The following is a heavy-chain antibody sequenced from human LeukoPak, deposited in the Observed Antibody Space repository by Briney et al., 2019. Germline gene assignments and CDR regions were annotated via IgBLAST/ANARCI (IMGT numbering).Heavy chain of an antibody. CDR3: ARDRATVTTSHDAFDI. D-gene: IGHD4-17*01. Sequence: ASVKVSCKASGGTFSSYAISWVRQAPGQGLEWMGGIIPIFGTANYAQKFQGRVTITADESTSTAYMELSSLRSEDTAVYYCARDRATVTTSHDAFDIWGQGTMVTVSS. V-gene: IGHV1-69*13. J-gene: IGHJ3*02. CDR2: IIPIFGTA. CDR1: GGTFSSYA.